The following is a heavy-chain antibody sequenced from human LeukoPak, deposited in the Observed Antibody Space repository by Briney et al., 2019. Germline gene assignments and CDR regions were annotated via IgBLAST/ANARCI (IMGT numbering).Heavy chain of an antibody. CDR3: AKERFGYCSSTSCFSH. D-gene: IGHD2-2*01. CDR1: GFTFNSYA. V-gene: IGHV3-23*01. Sequence: GGSLRLSCAASGFTFNSYAMSWVRQGPGKGLEWVSAIVGSGGSTYYADSVKGRFTISRDNSKNTLYLQMNSLRAEDTAVYYCAKERFGYCSSTSCFSHWGQGTLVTVSS. CDR2: IVGSGGST. J-gene: IGHJ4*02.